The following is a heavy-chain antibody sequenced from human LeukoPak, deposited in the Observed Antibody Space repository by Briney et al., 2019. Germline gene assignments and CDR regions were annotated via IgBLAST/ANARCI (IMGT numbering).Heavy chain of an antibody. CDR1: GFTFSSYA. J-gene: IGHJ4*02. CDR3: ARDDSSGYYGY. Sequence: PGGSLRLSCAASGFTFSSYAMSWVRQAPGKGLEWVSSISGSSSYIYYADSVKGRFTISRDNAKNSLYLQMNSLRAEDTAVYYCARDDSSGYYGYWGQGTLVTVSS. CDR2: ISGSSSYI. V-gene: IGHV3-21*01. D-gene: IGHD3-22*01.